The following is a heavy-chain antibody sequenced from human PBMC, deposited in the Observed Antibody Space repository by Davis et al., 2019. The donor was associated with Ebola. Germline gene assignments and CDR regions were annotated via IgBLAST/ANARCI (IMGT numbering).Heavy chain of an antibody. J-gene: IGHJ6*04. V-gene: IGHV3-11*04. CDR2: ISSSGSTI. CDR3: ARVNLWSRGWGMDV. CDR1: GFTFSDYY. D-gene: IGHD2-21*01. Sequence: GGSLRLSCAASGFTFSDYYMSWIRQAPGKGLEWVSYISSSGSTIYYADSVKGRFTISRDNAKNSLYLQMNSLRDDDTAVYYCARVNLWSRGWGMDVWGKGTTVTVSS.